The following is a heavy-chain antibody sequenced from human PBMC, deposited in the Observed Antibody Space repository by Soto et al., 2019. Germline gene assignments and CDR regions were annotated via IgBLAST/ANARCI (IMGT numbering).Heavy chain of an antibody. CDR3: ARDPGLAMIVRRGFDF. D-gene: IGHD3-22*01. V-gene: IGHV3-30-3*01. Sequence: QVQLVESGGGVVQPGRSLRLSCAASGFTFRNYAMQWVRQAPGKGLEWVALISYDGNTKSYADSVKGRFTLSRDNSNNMLYLQMSSLRAEDTAIYYCARDPGLAMIVRRGFDFWGQGTMVTVSS. CDR1: GFTFRNYA. CDR2: ISYDGNTK. J-gene: IGHJ3*01.